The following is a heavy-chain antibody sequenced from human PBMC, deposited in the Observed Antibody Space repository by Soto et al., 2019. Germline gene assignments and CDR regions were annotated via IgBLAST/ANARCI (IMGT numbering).Heavy chain of an antibody. CDR3: AKVRSQTYYYDSSGYYYGIDY. CDR1: GFTFSSYA. Sequence: GESLKISCAASGFTFSSYAMGWVRQAPGKGLEWVSAISGSGGSTYYADSVKGRFTISRDNSKNTLYLQMNSLRAEDTAVYYCAKVRSQTYYYDSSGYYYGIDYWGQGTLVTVSS. CDR2: ISGSGGST. D-gene: IGHD3-22*01. J-gene: IGHJ4*02. V-gene: IGHV3-23*01.